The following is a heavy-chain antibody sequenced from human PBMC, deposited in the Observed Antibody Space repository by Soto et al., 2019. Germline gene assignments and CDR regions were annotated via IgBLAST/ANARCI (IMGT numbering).Heavy chain of an antibody. D-gene: IGHD3-10*01. Sequence: QVQLQESGPGLVKPSETLSLTCTVSGGSVNSDSYYWSWIRQPPGKRLEWIGSLYYSGSTNYNPSLKSRVTVSVDTSKNQFSLRLSPVTAADTAVYFCARESRGFSSSGGLDVWGQWTTVTVSS. CDR3: ARESRGFSSSGGLDV. CDR1: GGSVNSDSYY. J-gene: IGHJ6*02. CDR2: LYYSGST. V-gene: IGHV4-61*01.